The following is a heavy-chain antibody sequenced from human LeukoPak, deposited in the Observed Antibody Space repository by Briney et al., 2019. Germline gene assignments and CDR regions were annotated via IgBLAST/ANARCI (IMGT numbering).Heavy chain of an antibody. D-gene: IGHD1-14*01. Sequence: PGGSLRLSCAASGXTFSRNGMHWVRQAPGKGLEWVGIIWFDGSNKYYADSVKGRFTISRDDSKNTLYLQMNSLRVEDTAVYYCARAGVGTYGMDVWGQGTTVTVSS. CDR3: ARAGVGTYGMDV. V-gene: IGHV3-33*01. CDR2: IWFDGSNK. J-gene: IGHJ6*02. CDR1: GXTFSRNG.